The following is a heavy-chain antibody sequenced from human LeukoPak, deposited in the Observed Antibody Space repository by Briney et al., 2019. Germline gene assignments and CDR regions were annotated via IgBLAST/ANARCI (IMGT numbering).Heavy chain of an antibody. CDR1: GFTFSSYA. J-gene: IGHJ3*02. V-gene: IGHV3-23*01. Sequence: GGSLRLSCAASGFTFSSYAMSWVRQAPGKGLEWVSAISGSGGSTYYADSVKGRFTVSRDNAKNSLYLQMNSLRAEDTAVYYCARGISIAVARGAFDIWGQGTMVTVSS. CDR2: ISGSGGST. CDR3: ARGISIAVARGAFDI. D-gene: IGHD6-19*01.